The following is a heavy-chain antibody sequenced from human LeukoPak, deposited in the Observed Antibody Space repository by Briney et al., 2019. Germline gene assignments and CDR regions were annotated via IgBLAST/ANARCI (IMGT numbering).Heavy chain of an antibody. CDR2: ISYDGSNK. D-gene: IGHD5-18*01. CDR1: GFTFSSYA. CDR3: AKDPPRIQLWSPRFDY. Sequence: SGGSLRLSCAASGFTFSSYAMHWVRQAPGKGLEWVAVISYDGSNKYYADSVKGRFTISRDNSKNTLYLQMNSLRAEDTAVYYCAKDPPRIQLWSPRFDYWGQGTLVTVSS. J-gene: IGHJ4*02. V-gene: IGHV3-30-3*01.